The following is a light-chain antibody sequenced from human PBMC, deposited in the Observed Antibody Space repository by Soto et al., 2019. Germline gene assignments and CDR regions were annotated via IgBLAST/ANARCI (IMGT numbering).Light chain of an antibody. CDR2: DAS. Sequence: DIQMTQSPSSLSASVGDRVTITCQASQNINNYLNWYQQKPGRAPKLLIYDASSLESGVPSRFSGSGSGTEFTLTISSLQPDDFATYYCQQYNSYWRTFGQGTKVDNK. CDR1: QNINNY. V-gene: IGKV1-5*01. J-gene: IGKJ1*01. CDR3: QQYNSYWRT.